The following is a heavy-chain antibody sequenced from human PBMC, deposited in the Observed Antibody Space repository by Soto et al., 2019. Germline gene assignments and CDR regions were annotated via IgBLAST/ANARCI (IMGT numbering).Heavy chain of an antibody. CDR2: INPSGGST. D-gene: IGHD2-15*01. V-gene: IGHV1-46*01. J-gene: IGHJ4*02. CDR1: GYTFTSYY. Sequence: ASVKVSCKASGYTFTSYYMHWVRQAPGQGLEWMGIINPSGGSTSYAQKFQGRVTMTRDTSTSTVYMELSSLRSEDTAVYYCARDPGYCSGGSCYGWYYFDYWGQGTLVTVSS. CDR3: ARDPGYCSGGSCYGWYYFDY.